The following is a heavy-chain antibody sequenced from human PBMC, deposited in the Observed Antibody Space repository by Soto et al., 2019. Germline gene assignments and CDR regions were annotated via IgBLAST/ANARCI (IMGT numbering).Heavy chain of an antibody. CDR1: GFTFSSYA. D-gene: IGHD3-22*01. J-gene: IGHJ4*02. CDR3: AKDLYYYDSSGYSDY. CDR2: ISGSGGST. V-gene: IGHV3-23*01. Sequence: RSCAASGFTFSSYAMSWVRQAPGKGLEWVSAISGSGGSTYYADSVKGRFTISRDNSKNTLYLQMNSLRAEDTAVYYCAKDLYYYDSSGYSDYWGQGTLVTVSS.